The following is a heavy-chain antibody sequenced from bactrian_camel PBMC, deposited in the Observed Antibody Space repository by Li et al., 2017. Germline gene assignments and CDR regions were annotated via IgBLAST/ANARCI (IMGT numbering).Heavy chain of an antibody. V-gene: IGHV3S40*01. CDR3: AAVKSPWGTCGTYGPYNY. CDR2: INNNGGTT. CDR1: GFTFSSYD. D-gene: IGHD7*01. Sequence: VQLVESGGGLVQPGGSLRLSCAASGFTFSSYDMSWVRQAPGKGLEWVSAINNNGGTTYYADSVKGRFTISRDNAKTTLYLLMNSLKTEDTAVYYCAAVKSPWGTCGTYGPYNYWGQGTQVTVS. J-gene: IGHJ4*01.